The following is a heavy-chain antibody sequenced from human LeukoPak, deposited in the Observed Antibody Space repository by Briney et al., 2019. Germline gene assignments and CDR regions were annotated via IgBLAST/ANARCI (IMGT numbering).Heavy chain of an antibody. CDR1: GFTFSSYA. CDR2: ISGSGGST. J-gene: IGHJ4*02. Sequence: GGSLRLSCAASGFTFSSYAMSWVRQAPGKGLEWVSAISGSGGSTYYADSVKGRFTISRDNSKNTLYLQMNSLRAEDTAVYYCAKRRRIVGATLHMDYWGQGTLVTVSS. V-gene: IGHV3-23*01. D-gene: IGHD1-26*01. CDR3: AKRRRIVGATLHMDY.